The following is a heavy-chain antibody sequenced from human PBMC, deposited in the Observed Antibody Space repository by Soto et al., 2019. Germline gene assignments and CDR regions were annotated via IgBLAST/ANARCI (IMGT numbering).Heavy chain of an antibody. D-gene: IGHD6-19*01. J-gene: IGHJ2*01. CDR1: GYTFTSYG. CDR2: NSAYNDNT. Sequence: GASVQVSCKASGYTFTSYGISWVRQAPGQGLEWKGWNSAYNDNTNFAQKLQGRVTMTTDTSTSTAYMELRSLRSDDTAVYYCARLGMSSGWYNVYWYFDLWGRGTLVTVSS. V-gene: IGHV1-18*01. CDR3: ARLGMSSGWYNVYWYFDL.